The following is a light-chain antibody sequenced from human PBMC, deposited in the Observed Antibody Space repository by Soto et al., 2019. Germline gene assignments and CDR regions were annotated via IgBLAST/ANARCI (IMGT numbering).Light chain of an antibody. CDR2: TAS. CDR1: RGIRND. Sequence: IQMTQPPPSLSASVGDRVTITCRASRGIRNDLGGYQKRQGKAPKRLIYTASSLQIGVPPRFSGSGSGTEFTLTISSLQPEDFATYYCLQHNSYPWTFGHGTKVEIK. V-gene: IGKV1-17*01. CDR3: LQHNSYPWT. J-gene: IGKJ1*01.